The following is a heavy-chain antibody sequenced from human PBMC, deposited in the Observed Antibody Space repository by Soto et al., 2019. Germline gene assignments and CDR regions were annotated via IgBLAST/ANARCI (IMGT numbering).Heavy chain of an antibody. Sequence: PGGSLRLSFAASGFTFSTYWMHWVRQAPGKGLVWLSHIRGDMANTAYADSVRGRFTISRDNAKNTLYLQMDSLRVEDTAVYYCARGVAYSAQDYWGQGTLVTVSS. CDR2: IRGDMANT. CDR1: GFTFSTYW. D-gene: IGHD2-15*01. CDR3: ARGVAYSAQDY. V-gene: IGHV3-74*01. J-gene: IGHJ4*02.